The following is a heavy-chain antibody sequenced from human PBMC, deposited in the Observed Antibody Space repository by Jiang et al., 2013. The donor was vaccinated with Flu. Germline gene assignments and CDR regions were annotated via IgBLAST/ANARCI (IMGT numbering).Heavy chain of an antibody. V-gene: IGHV4-59*08. CDR1: GGSISSYY. J-gene: IGHJ3*02. Sequence: GPGLVKPSETLSLTCTVSGGSISSYYWSWIRQPPGKGLEWIGYIYYSGSTNYNPSLKSRVTISVDTSKNQFSLKLSSVTAADTAVYYCARPGDGYNLGVDAFDIWGQGTMVTVSS. CDR3: ARPGDGYNLGVDAFDI. CDR2: IYYSGST. D-gene: IGHD5-24*01.